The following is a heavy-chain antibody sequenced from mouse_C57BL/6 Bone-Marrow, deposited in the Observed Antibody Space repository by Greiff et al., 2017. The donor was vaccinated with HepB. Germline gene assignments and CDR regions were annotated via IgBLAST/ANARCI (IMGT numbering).Heavy chain of an antibody. CDR1: GYTFTSYW. CDR3: ARPSLGRFAY. Sequence: VQLQQPGAELVKPGASVKLSCKASGYTFTSYWMHWVKQRPGQGLEWIGMIYTDSGSTNYNEKFKSKATLTVDKSSSTTYMQLSSLTSEDSAVYYWARPSLGRFAYWGQGTRVTVSA. J-gene: IGHJ3*01. D-gene: IGHD4-1*01. V-gene: IGHV1-64*01. CDR2: IYTDSGST.